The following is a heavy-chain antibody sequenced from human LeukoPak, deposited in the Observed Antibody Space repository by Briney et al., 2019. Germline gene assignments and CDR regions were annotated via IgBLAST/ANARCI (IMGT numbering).Heavy chain of an antibody. Sequence: SETLSLTCAVYGGSFSGYYWSWIRQPPGKGLEWIGEINHSGSTNYNPSLKSRVTISVDTSKNQFSLKLSSVTAADTAVYYCAIFPARFHTFDYWGQGTLVTVSS. D-gene: IGHD2/OR15-2a*01. CDR1: GGSFSGYY. V-gene: IGHV4-34*01. CDR3: AIFPARFHTFDY. J-gene: IGHJ4*02. CDR2: INHSGST.